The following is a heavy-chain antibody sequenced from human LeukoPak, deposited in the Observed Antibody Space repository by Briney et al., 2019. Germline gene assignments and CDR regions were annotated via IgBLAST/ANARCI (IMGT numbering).Heavy chain of an antibody. D-gene: IGHD3-10*01. Sequence: SETLSLTCTVSGGSISNYYWSWIRQPAGKGLEWIGRIYTSGSTNYNPSLKSRVTMSVDTSKNHFSLKLSSVTAADTAVYYCARNVVRYGSGSYYWIPQDYWGQGTLVTVSS. CDR2: IYTSGST. CDR1: GGSISNYY. V-gene: IGHV4-4*07. CDR3: ARNVVRYGSGSYYWIPQDY. J-gene: IGHJ4*02.